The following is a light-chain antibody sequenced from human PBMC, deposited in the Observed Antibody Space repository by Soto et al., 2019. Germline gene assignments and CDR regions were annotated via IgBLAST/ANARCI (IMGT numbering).Light chain of an antibody. Sequence: SSELTQPPSVSVAPGQTARITCGGNNIGSKSVHWYQQKPGQAPVLVVYDDSDRPSGIPERFSGANAGNTATLTISRVEDGDEADYYCQVWDSSSDHPWVFGTGTKVTVL. CDR2: DDS. CDR3: QVWDSSSDHPWV. CDR1: NIGSKS. V-gene: IGLV3-21*02. J-gene: IGLJ1*01.